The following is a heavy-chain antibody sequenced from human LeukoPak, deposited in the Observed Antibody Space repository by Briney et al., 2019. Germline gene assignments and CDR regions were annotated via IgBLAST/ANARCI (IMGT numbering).Heavy chain of an antibody. CDR1: GYTFTGYY. J-gene: IGHJ4*02. CDR3: ARGDQLLSHY. V-gene: IGHV1-2*02. D-gene: IGHD2-2*01. CDR2: INPNSGGT. Sequence: ASVKVSCKASGYTFTGYYMHWVRQAPGQGLEWMGWINPNSGGTNYAQKFQGRVTMTRDTSTSTVYMELSSLRSEDTAVYYCARGDQLLSHYWGQGTLVTVSS.